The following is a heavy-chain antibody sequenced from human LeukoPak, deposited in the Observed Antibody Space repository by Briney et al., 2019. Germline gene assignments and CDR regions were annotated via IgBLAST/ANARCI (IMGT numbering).Heavy chain of an antibody. CDR1: GGSISSYY. CDR2: IFYSGST. CDR3: ARSPAPYYYYYMDV. V-gene: IGHV4-59*12. J-gene: IGHJ6*03. Sequence: SETLSLSCTVSGGSISSYYWSWIRQPPGKGLEWIGYIFYSGSTNYNPSLKSRVTISVDTSKNQFSQKLSSVTAADTAVYYCARSPAPYYYYYMDVWGKGTTVTVSS.